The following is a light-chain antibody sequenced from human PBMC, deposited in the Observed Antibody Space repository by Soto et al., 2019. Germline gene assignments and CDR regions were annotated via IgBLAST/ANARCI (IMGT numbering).Light chain of an antibody. V-gene: IGLV1-40*01. Sequence: QSVLTQPPSVSGAPGQRGTISCTGSSANIGAAYNGDWYQQLPGTAPKLLIYGNNNRPSGVPARFSGSKSGTSASLAIAGLQAEDEGDYYCQSYDSSLSGYVVGTGTKLTGL. J-gene: IGLJ1*01. CDR3: QSYDSSLSGYV. CDR1: SANIGAAYN. CDR2: GNN.